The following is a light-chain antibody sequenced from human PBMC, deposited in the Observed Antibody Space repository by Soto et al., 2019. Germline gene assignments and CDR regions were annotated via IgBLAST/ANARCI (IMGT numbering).Light chain of an antibody. CDR3: CSYAGSVV. CDR1: SSDVGSYNL. CDR2: EVS. J-gene: IGLJ2*01. Sequence: QSALTQPASVSGSPGQSITISCTGTSSDVGSYNLVSWYQQHPGKAPKPMIYEVSKRPSGVSNRFSGSKSGNTASLTISGLQAEDDADYYCCSYAGSVVFGGGTKLTVL. V-gene: IGLV2-23*02.